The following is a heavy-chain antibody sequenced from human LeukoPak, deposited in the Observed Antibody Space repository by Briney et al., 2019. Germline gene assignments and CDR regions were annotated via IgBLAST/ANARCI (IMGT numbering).Heavy chain of an antibody. Sequence: GGSLRLSCAASGFTISSYSMNWVRQAPGKGLEWVSSISSSSSYIYYADSVKGRFTISRDNAKNSLYLQMNSLRAEDTAVYYCARFGGYCSGGSCYSDYWGQGTLVTVSS. CDR3: ARFGGYCSGGSCYSDY. J-gene: IGHJ4*02. CDR2: ISSSSSYI. D-gene: IGHD2-15*01. V-gene: IGHV3-21*01. CDR1: GFTISSYS.